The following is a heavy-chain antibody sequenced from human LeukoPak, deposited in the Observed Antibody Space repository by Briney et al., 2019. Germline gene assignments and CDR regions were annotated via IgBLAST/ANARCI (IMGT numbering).Heavy chain of an antibody. Sequence: GGSLRLSCAASGFTFRNYGMHWVRQAPGKGLEWVAIIYYDGSNKYYRDSVKGRFTISRDDSKNTLYLQMNSLRAEDTAVYYCARDFGYSSSREYFQHWGQGTLVTVSS. J-gene: IGHJ1*01. V-gene: IGHV3-33*01. CDR1: GFTFRNYG. D-gene: IGHD6-13*01. CDR3: ARDFGYSSSREYFQH. CDR2: IYYDGSNK.